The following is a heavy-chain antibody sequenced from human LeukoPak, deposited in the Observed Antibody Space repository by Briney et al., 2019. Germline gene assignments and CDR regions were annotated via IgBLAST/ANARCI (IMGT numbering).Heavy chain of an antibody. CDR1: GGSFSGYY. J-gene: IGHJ4*02. V-gene: IGHV4-34*01. D-gene: IGHD4-23*01. Sequence: SETLSLTCAVYGGSFSGYYWSWIRQPPGKGLEWIGEINHSGSTNYNPSLKSRVTISVDTSKNQFSLKLSSVTAADTAVYYCARGSRNSEHYFDYWGQGTLVTVSS. CDR2: INHSGST. CDR3: ARGSRNSEHYFDY.